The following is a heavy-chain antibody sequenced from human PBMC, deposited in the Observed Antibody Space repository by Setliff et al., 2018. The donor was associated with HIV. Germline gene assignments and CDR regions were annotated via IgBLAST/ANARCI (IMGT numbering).Heavy chain of an antibody. CDR1: VDSFSPFY. D-gene: IGHD2-15*01. V-gene: IGHV4-34*01. CDR2: VNHNGAT. CDR3: ARGGALPEGDGFDV. Sequence: SETLSLTCAVFVDSFSPFYWTWIRQSPGKRLEWIGEVNHNGATKSNPSLKSRVILSVDTSKNQFSLNLTSVTATDTGLYYCARGGALPEGDGFDVWSLGKMVTVTS. J-gene: IGHJ3*01.